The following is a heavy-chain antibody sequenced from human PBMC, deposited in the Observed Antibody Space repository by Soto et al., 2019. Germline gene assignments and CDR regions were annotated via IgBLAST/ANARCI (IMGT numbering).Heavy chain of an antibody. CDR1: GYTFTSNG. D-gene: IGHD4-17*01. V-gene: IGHV1-18*01. CDR2: ISTYNGNT. J-gene: IGHJ4*02. Sequence: QVQLVQSGAEVKKPGTSVKVSCKASGYTFTSNGISWVRQAPGQGLEWMGWISTYNGNTNYAQKRQGRVTMTRDSSTSIAYMELRDLRSDDTAVYYCARDGYGDYGYWGQGSLVTVSS. CDR3: ARDGYGDYGY.